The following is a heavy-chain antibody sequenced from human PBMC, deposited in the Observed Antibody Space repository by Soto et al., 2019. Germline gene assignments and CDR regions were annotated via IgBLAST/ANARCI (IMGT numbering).Heavy chain of an antibody. CDR1: GYTFTDYY. CDR2: INPNVGGT. D-gene: IGHD3-16*01. Sequence: QVHLVQSGAEVKKPGASVYVSCKASGYTFTDYYVHWVRQAPGQGLEWMGWINPNVGGTNYARKFQGRLTMTRDTSISTVYMQLTRLGPDDTARYYCERGGREVPRIPYDTWGQGTLVTVSS. CDR3: ERGGREVPRIPYDT. V-gene: IGHV1-2*02. J-gene: IGHJ5*02.